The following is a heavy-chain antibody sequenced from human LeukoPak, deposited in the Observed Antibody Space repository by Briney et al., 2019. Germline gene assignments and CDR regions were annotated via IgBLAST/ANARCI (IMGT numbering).Heavy chain of an antibody. V-gene: IGHV4-34*01. CDR1: SESFSGYF. Sequence: SETLSLTCAIYSESFSGYFWSWIRQPPGKGLEWIGEINYSGSTNYNPSLKSRVTISVDTSKNQFSLKLTSVTAADTAVYYCARGFRGDNFDYWGQGTLVTVSS. CDR3: ARGFRGDNFDY. CDR2: INYSGST. J-gene: IGHJ4*02. D-gene: IGHD7-27*01.